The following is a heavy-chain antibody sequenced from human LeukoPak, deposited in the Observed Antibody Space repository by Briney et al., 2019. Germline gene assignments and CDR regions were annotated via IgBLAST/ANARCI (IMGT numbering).Heavy chain of an antibody. V-gene: IGHV1-2*02. CDR1: GYTFTDYF. J-gene: IGHJ5*02. D-gene: IGHD4/OR15-4a*01. CDR3: ARAYEYGWFDP. Sequence: GASVKVSCKASGYTFTDYFLHWLRQAPGQGLEWMGWINPKSGATNYAQKFQGRVTMTSQTSTSTGNMELSSLRSDDTAVYYCARAYEYGWFDPWGQGTLVTVSS. CDR2: INPKSGAT.